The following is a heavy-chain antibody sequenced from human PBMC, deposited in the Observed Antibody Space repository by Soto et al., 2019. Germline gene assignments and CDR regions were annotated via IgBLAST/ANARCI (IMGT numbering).Heavy chain of an antibody. D-gene: IGHD1-1*01. Sequence: GGSLRLSCATSGCTFRSHWMHWVRQAPGKGLVWVSRINRDGSSTSYADSVKGRVAISRDTAKNTLYLQMNSLRAEDTAVYYCAREIVTTGEYYFDSWGLGTLVTVSS. CDR3: AREIVTTGEYYFDS. J-gene: IGHJ4*02. CDR1: GCTFRSHW. CDR2: INRDGSST. V-gene: IGHV3-74*01.